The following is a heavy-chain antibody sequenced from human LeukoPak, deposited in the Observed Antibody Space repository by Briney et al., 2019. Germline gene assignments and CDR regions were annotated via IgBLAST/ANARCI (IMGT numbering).Heavy chain of an antibody. CDR3: ARDLDPFGVVSPFDY. V-gene: IGHV3-21*01. CDR1: GFTFSSYS. Sequence: GGSLRLSCAASGFTFSSYSMNWVRQAPGKGLEWVSSISSSSSYIYYADSVKGRFTISRDNAKNSLYLQMNSLRAEDTAVYYCARDLDPFGVVSPFDYWGQGTLVTVS. D-gene: IGHD3-3*01. CDR2: ISSSSSYI. J-gene: IGHJ4*02.